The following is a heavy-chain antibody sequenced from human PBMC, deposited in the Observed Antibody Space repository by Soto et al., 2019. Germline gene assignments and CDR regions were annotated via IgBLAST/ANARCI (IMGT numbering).Heavy chain of an antibody. Sequence: SGPTLVNPTQTLTLTCTFSGFSLSTSGMCVSWIRQPPGKALEWLALIDWDDDKYYSTSLKTRLTISKDTSKNQVVLTMTNMDPVDTATYYCARIQYYYDSSGYYGNYFDYWGQGTLVTVSS. D-gene: IGHD3-22*01. CDR3: ARIQYYYDSSGYYGNYFDY. J-gene: IGHJ4*02. V-gene: IGHV2-70*01. CDR1: GFSLSTSGMC. CDR2: IDWDDDK.